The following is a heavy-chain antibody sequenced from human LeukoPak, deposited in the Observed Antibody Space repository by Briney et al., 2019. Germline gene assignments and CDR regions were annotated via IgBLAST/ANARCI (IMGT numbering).Heavy chain of an antibody. CDR3: ARESRSGSYYDY. CDR1: GYIFTSYW. Sequence: PGESLKISCKGSGYIFTSYWIGWVRQMPGKGLEWMGIIYPNDSDTRYSPSFQGQVTISADKSITTAYLQWSSLKASDTAIYYCARESRSGSYYDYWGQGTLVTVSS. J-gene: IGHJ4*02. D-gene: IGHD3-10*01. V-gene: IGHV5-51*01. CDR2: IYPNDSDT.